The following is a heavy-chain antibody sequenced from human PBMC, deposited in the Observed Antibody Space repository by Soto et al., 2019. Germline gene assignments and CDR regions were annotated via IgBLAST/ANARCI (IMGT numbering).Heavy chain of an antibody. D-gene: IGHD4-17*01. CDR2: ISSSGSTI. Sequence: GGSLRLSCAASGFTFSDYYMSWIRQAPGKGLEWVSYISSSGSTIYYADSVKGRFTISRGNAKNSLYLQMNSLRAEDTAVYYCARDCYDYGDYNDAFGIWGQGTMVTVS. J-gene: IGHJ3*02. CDR1: GFTFSDYY. V-gene: IGHV3-11*01. CDR3: ARDCYDYGDYNDAFGI.